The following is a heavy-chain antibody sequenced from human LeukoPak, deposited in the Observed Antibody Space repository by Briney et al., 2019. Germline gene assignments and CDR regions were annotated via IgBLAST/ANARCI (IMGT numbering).Heavy chain of an antibody. Sequence: GGSLRLSCAASGLTFSNSVIHWVRRAPGKGLEWVSSISSSSSYIYYADSVKGRFTISRDNAKNSLYLQMNSLRAEDTAVYYCARDRIVGAPPGYWGQGTLVTVSS. V-gene: IGHV3-21*01. J-gene: IGHJ4*02. D-gene: IGHD1-26*01. CDR3: ARDRIVGAPPGY. CDR1: GLTFSNSV. CDR2: ISSSSSYI.